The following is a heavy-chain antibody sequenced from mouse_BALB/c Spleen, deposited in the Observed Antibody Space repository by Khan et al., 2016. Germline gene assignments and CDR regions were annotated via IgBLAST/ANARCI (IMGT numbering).Heavy chain of an antibody. V-gene: IGHV3-6*02. CDR1: GYSITSGYY. J-gene: IGHJ4*01. Sequence: VQLKESGPGLVKPSQSLSLTCSVTGYSITSGYYWNWIRQFPGNKLEWMGYISYDGSNNYNPSLKNRISLTRDTSKNQFFLKLNSVTTEDTATYYCAREGDYAMDYWGQGTSVTVSS. CDR3: AREGDYAMDY. CDR2: ISYDGSN.